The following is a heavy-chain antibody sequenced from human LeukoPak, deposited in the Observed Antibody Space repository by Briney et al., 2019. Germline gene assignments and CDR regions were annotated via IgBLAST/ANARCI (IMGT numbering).Heavy chain of an antibody. CDR2: TYYRSKWYN. CDR1: RDSLSSNSAA. J-gene: IGHJ4*02. Sequence: SQTLSLTCAISRDSLSSNSAAWNWIRQSPSRGLEWLGWTYYRSKWYNDYAVSVKSRITINPDTSKNQFSLQLNSVTPEDTAVYYCAREGGSGWYPHFDYWGQGTLVTVSS. CDR3: AREGGSGWYPHFDY. V-gene: IGHV6-1*01. D-gene: IGHD6-19*01.